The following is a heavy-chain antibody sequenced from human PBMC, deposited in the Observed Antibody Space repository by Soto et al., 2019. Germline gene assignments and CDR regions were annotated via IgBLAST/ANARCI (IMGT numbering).Heavy chain of an antibody. CDR3: AKCGSQLYYFYMDV. V-gene: IGHV3-23*01. D-gene: IGHD1-1*01. CDR2: ISGSNGST. CDR1: GFTFSSYA. Sequence: GGSLRLSCAASGFTFSSYAMNWVRQAPGRGLEWVSTISGSNGSTYYADSVKGRFAISRDNSKNTLYLQMNSLRAEDTAVYYCAKCGSQLYYFYMDVWGKGTTVTVSS. J-gene: IGHJ6*03.